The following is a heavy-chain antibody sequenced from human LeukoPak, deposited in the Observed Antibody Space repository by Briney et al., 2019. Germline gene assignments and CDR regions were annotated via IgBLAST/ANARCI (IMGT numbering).Heavy chain of an antibody. J-gene: IGHJ6*02. V-gene: IGHV4-34*01. CDR2: INDGGRT. D-gene: IGHD3-3*01. CDR3: ARGRGARWRIFGDYYYYGMDV. CDR1: GGSLSGYY. Sequence: SASLSLTCAVYGGSLSGYYWSSIRQPARNGLEWIGAINDGGRTNYNPSLKTRVTISVDTSKNQFSLKLSSVTAADTAVYYCARGRGARWRIFGDYYYYGMDVWGQGTTATVSS.